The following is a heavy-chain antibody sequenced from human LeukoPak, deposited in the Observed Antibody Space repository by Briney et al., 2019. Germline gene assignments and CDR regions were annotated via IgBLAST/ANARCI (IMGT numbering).Heavy chain of an antibody. Sequence: SQTLSLTCTVSGVSISSGDYYWHWIRQPPGKGLEWIGYIYYSGSTNYNPSLKSRVTIPVDTSKNQFSLKLSSVTAADTAVYYCARSRKGYSSGIDYWGQGTLVTVSS. V-gene: IGHV4-30-4*01. CDR3: ARSRKGYSSGIDY. J-gene: IGHJ4*02. CDR1: GVSISSGDYY. D-gene: IGHD6-19*01. CDR2: IYYSGST.